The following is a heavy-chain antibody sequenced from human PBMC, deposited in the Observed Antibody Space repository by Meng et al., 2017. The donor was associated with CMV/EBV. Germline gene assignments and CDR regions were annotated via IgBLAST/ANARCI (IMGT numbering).Heavy chain of an antibody. V-gene: IGHV1-69*12. CDR2: INPIFGTA. Sequence: VQLVPSGAEVKKPGSAVKVACKASGGTFSSYAISWGRQAPGQGLGWMGGINPIFGTANYAQKFKGRVTITADESTSTAYMELSSLRSEDTAVYYCARNQPSRGWSHEDYWGQGTLVTVSS. CDR1: GGTFSSYA. CDR3: ARNQPSRGWSHEDY. J-gene: IGHJ4*02. D-gene: IGHD2-15*01.